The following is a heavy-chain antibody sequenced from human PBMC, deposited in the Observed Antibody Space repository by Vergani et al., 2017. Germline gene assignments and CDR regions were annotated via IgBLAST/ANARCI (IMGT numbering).Heavy chain of an antibody. CDR1: GFTFKNFA. D-gene: IGHD5-12*01. Sequence: EVRLSESGGGLVPPGGSLRLSCVASGFTFKNFAMAWVRQSPEKGLVWVSRIKRDGSITNYADSVKGRFTISRDNAKNTLYLEMNSLRGDDTAIYYCVRARCSGPCFMSNWFDSWGQGTLVTVSS. J-gene: IGHJ5*01. V-gene: IGHV3-74*02. CDR2: IKRDGSIT. CDR3: VRARCSGPCFMSNWFDS.